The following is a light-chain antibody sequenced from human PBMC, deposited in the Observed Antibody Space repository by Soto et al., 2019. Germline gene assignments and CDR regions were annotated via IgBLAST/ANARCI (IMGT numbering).Light chain of an antibody. CDR1: QSVRDNF. V-gene: IGKV3-20*01. CDR2: GAS. Sequence: EIVLTQSPGTLSLSPGERATLSCRASQSVRDNFLAWYQQRPGQTPRLLFHGASNRATGIPDRFSGRGSGTDFTLTITSLEPEDFAVYYCQQYGTLPPTFGQGARLEIK. J-gene: IGKJ5*01. CDR3: QQYGTLPPT.